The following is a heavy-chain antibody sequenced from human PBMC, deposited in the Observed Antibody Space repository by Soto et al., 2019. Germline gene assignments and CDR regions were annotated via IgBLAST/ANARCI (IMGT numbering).Heavy chain of an antibody. D-gene: IGHD3-10*01. CDR1: GGSISSYY. Sequence: QVQLQESGPGLVKPSETLSPTCTVSGGSISSYYCSWIRQPPGKGLERIAYTDYSGSTNYNPSLKRPVNISVDTSKNQFSLKLSSVTAADTAVYYCAREVYYYGSGPLRNTSYVLFDIWGQGTMVTVSS. V-gene: IGHV4-59*08. CDR3: AREVYYYGSGPLRNTSYVLFDI. J-gene: IGHJ3*02. CDR2: TDYSGST.